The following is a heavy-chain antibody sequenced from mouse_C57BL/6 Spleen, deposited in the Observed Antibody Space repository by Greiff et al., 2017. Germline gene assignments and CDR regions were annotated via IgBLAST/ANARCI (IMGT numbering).Heavy chain of an antibody. Sequence: QVQLQQSGTELVKPGASVKLSCKASGYTFTSYWMHWVKQRPGQGLEWIGNINPSNGGTNYNEKFKSKATLTVDKSSSTAYMQLSSLTSEASAVYYCARWNTITTVVAPAYWGQGTLVTVSA. D-gene: IGHD1-1*01. J-gene: IGHJ3*01. V-gene: IGHV1-53*01. CDR2: INPSNGGT. CDR3: ARWNTITTVVAPAY. CDR1: GYTFTSYW.